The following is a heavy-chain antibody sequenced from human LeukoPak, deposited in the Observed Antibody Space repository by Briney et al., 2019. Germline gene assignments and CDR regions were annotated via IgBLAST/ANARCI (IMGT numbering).Heavy chain of an antibody. Sequence: SETLSLTCTVSGGSISSYYWSWIRQPPGKGLEWIGYIYYSGSTNYNPSLKSRVTISIDTSKNQFSLKLSSVTAADTAVYYCARGPTRQYFDSWGRGTLVTVSS. CDR1: GGSISSYY. V-gene: IGHV4-59*01. CDR2: IYYSGST. CDR3: ARGPTRQYFDS. D-gene: IGHD6-6*01. J-gene: IGHJ4*02.